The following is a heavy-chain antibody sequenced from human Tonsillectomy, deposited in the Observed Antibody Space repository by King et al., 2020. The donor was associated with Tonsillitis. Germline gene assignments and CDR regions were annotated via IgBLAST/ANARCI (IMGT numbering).Heavy chain of an antibody. CDR3: AGGGYYDFLTGAPDYYYYYGMDV. D-gene: IGHD3-9*01. CDR2: ISYDGSNK. J-gene: IGHJ6*02. V-gene: IGHV3-30*04. CDR1: GFTFSIYS. Sequence: QVQLVESGGGVVQPGRSLRLSCAASGFTFSIYSMHWVRQAPGKGLEWVAVISYDGSNKYYADSVKGRFTISRDSSKNTLYLQMNSLRAEDTAVYYCAGGGYYDFLTGAPDYYYYYGMDVWGQGTPVTVPS.